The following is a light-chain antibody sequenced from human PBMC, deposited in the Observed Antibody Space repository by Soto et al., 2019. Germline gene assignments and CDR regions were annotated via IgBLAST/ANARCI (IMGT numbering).Light chain of an antibody. Sequence: DIQMPQSPSTLSASVGDIVTITCRASQSISSCWAWYQQKPGKAPKLLIYRASRLGNGVPSRFSGSGSGTDFTLTISSRQSDGCATYYCLQYDSSVYTFGQGTKLEIK. CDR2: RAS. V-gene: IGKV1-5*03. CDR1: QSISSC. J-gene: IGKJ2*01. CDR3: LQYDSSVYT.